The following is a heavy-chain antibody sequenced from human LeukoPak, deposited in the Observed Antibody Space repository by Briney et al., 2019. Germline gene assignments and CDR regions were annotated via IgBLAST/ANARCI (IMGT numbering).Heavy chain of an antibody. CDR1: GYTFTGYY. Sequence: GASVKVSCKTSGYTFTGYYMHWVRQAPGQGLELMGWINPNTGDTNYVQKFQGRVTLTRDTSISTAYMELNRLRSDDTAVYYCASTGGEYSLGYWGQGTLVTVSS. CDR2: INPNTGDT. J-gene: IGHJ4*02. CDR3: ASTGGEYSLGY. V-gene: IGHV1-2*02. D-gene: IGHD5-18*01.